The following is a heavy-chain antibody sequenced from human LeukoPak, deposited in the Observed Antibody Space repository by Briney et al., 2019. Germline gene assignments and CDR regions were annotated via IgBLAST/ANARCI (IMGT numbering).Heavy chain of an antibody. CDR2: ISSSGSTI. CDR3: ARAGGHTAMADY. D-gene: IGHD5-18*01. Sequence: PGGSLRLSCAASGFTFSSYAMSWVRQAPGKGLEWVSYISSSGSTIYYADSVKGRFTISRDNAKNSLYLQMNSLRAEDTAVYYCARAGGHTAMADYWGQGTLVTVSS. CDR1: GFTFSSYA. V-gene: IGHV3-48*04. J-gene: IGHJ4*02.